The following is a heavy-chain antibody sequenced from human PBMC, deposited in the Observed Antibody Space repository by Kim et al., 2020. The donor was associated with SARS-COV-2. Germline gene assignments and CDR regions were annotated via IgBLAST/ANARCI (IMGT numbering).Heavy chain of an antibody. CDR3: SKDEGVYGLGY. Sequence: GGSLRLSCAASGFTFSSYAMSWVRQAPGKGLEWVSAISGSGGSTYYADSVKGRFTISRDNSKNTLYLQMNSLRAEDTAVYYCSKDEGVYGLGYWGQGTLVTVSS. CDR1: GFTFSSYA. CDR2: ISGSGGST. V-gene: IGHV3-23*01. J-gene: IGHJ4*02. D-gene: IGHD4-17*01.